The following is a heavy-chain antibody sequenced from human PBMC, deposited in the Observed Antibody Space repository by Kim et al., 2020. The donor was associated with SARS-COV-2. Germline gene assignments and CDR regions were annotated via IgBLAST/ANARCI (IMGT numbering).Heavy chain of an antibody. V-gene: IGHV3-48*02. J-gene: IGHJ4*02. D-gene: IGHD3-9*01. CDR2: ISSSSSTI. CDR1: GFTFSSYS. Sequence: GGSLRLSCAASGFTFSSYSMNWVRQAPGKGLEWVSYISSSSSTIYYADSVKGRFTISRDNAKNSLYLQMNSLRDEDTAVYYCAREHPGYDILTGYLYLKGSRLDYWGQGTLVTVSS. CDR3: AREHPGYDILTGYLYLKGSRLDY.